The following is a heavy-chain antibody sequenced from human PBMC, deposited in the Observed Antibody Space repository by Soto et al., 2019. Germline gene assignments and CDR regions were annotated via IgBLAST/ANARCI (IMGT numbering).Heavy chain of an antibody. CDR1: GFNFSNFA. D-gene: IGHD5-18*01. Sequence: GGSLRLSCAASGFNFSNFAMSWVRQAPGKGLEWVSGISNSGGTTYYADSVKGRFTISRDNSKNTLHLHMSGLTTEDTAVYYCAKLTWIQLWSRNCVLDYWGHGTLVTVSS. J-gene: IGHJ4*01. CDR3: AKLTWIQLWSRNCVLDY. V-gene: IGHV3-23*01. CDR2: ISNSGGTT.